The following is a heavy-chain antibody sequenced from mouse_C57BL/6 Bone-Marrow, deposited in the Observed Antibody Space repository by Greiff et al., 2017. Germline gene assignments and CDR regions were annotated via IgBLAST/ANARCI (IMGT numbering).Heavy chain of an antibody. D-gene: IGHD1-1*01. V-gene: IGHV5-4*01. Sequence: DVQLVESGGGLVKPGGSLKLSCAASGFTLSSYAMSWVRQTPEKRLEWVATISDGGSYTYYPDNVKGRFTISRDNAKNNLYLQMSHLKSEDTAMYYCARDPPYYYGSSYAHFYWGQGTLVTVSA. CDR1: GFTLSSYA. CDR3: ARDPPYYYGSSYAHFY. J-gene: IGHJ3*01. CDR2: ISDGGSYT.